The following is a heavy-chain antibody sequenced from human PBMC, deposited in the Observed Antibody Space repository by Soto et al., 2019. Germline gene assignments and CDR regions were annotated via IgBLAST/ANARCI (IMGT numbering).Heavy chain of an antibody. V-gene: IGHV3-48*01. J-gene: IGHJ4*02. CDR3: ASRTAAAGIVA. Sequence: EVQLVESGGGLVQPGGSLRLSCAASGFAFGIYSMNWVRQAPGKGLEWVSFISSSSSAIYYADSVKGRFTVSRDNAKNSLFLQMSNRRAEDTAVYYCASRTAAAGIVAWGLGTLVTVSS. CDR1: GFAFGIYS. D-gene: IGHD6-13*01. CDR2: ISSSSSAI.